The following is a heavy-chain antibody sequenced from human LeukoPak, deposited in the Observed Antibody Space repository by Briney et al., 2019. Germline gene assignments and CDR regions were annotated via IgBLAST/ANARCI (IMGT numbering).Heavy chain of an antibody. Sequence: GGSLRLSCAASGFTFSNYAMSWVRQAPGKGLEWVSGISGSGGSTYYADSVKGRFTISRDNSKNTLYLQMNSLRVGDTAVYYCAKAVGSTLFDYWGQGTLVTVSS. D-gene: IGHD1-26*01. CDR3: AKAVGSTLFDY. CDR1: GFTFSNYA. J-gene: IGHJ4*02. CDR2: ISGSGGST. V-gene: IGHV3-23*01.